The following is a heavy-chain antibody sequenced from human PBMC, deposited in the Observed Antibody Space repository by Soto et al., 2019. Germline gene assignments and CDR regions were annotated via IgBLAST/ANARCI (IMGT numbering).Heavy chain of an antibody. J-gene: IGHJ6*02. CDR3: TRFSFGGVIVDNYYYGMDV. Sequence: HPGGSLRLSCTASGFTFGDYAMSWVRQAPGKGLEWVGFIRSKAYGGTTEYAASVKGRFTISRDDSKSIAYLQMNSLKTEETAVYYCTRFSFGGVIVDNYYYGMDVWGQGTTVTVSS. CDR2: IRSKAYGGTT. V-gene: IGHV3-49*04. CDR1: GFTFGDYA. D-gene: IGHD3-16*02.